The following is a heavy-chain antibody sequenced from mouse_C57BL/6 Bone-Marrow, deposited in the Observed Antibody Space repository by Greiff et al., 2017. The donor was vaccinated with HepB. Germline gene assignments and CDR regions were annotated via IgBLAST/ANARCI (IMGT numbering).Heavy chain of an antibody. V-gene: IGHV3-6*01. D-gene: IGHD1-2*01. CDR2: ISYDGSN. Sequence: EVQLVESGPGLVKPSQSLSLTCSVTGYSITSGYYWNWIRQFPGNKLEWMGYISYDGSNTYNTSLKNRISITRDTSKNQFFLKLNSVTTEDTATYYCARDNYYGIDYWGQGTTLTVSS. CDR3: ARDNYYGIDY. CDR1: GYSITSGYY. J-gene: IGHJ2*01.